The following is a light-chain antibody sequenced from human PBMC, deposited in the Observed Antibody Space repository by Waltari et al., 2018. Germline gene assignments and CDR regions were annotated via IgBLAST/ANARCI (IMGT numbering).Light chain of an antibody. CDR3: QQTDSTPWT. V-gene: IGKV1-39*01. Sequence: DIQMTQSPSSLSTSLGDRVTISCRASQSITIYLNWYHQKPGKAPELLIYASSHLQSGVPSRFSGSGSGTDFTLTISSMQPEDFGNYYCQQTDSTPWTFGQGTKVETK. J-gene: IGKJ1*01. CDR1: QSITIY. CDR2: ASS.